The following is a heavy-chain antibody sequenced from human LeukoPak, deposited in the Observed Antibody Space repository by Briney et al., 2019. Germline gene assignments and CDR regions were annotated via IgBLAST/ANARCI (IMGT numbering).Heavy chain of an antibody. CDR1: GFAFSSYW. V-gene: IGHV3-7*01. CDR3: ANQAYSQFDY. Sequence: GGSLRLSCVASGFAFSSYWMSWVRQAPGKGLELVANISPDGSAEDYVDSVRGRFAISRDNAKRSLYLQMNSLSPEDTAVYYCANQAYSQFDYWGQGTLVSASS. D-gene: IGHD4-11*01. J-gene: IGHJ4*02. CDR2: ISPDGSAE.